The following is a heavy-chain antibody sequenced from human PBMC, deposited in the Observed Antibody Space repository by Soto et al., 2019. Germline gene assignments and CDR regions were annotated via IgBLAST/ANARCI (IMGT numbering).Heavy chain of an antibody. CDR3: ARDARPRECGVYNWFDP. V-gene: IGHV3-11*01. J-gene: IGHJ5*02. D-gene: IGHD3-10*01. Sequence: QVQLVESGGGLVKPGGSLRLSCAASGFTFSDYYMSWLRQAPGKGLEWVSYISSSGSTIYYADSVKGRFTISRDNAKNSLDLQMNSLRAEDTAVYYWARDARPRECGVYNWFDPWGQGTLVTVSS. CDR1: GFTFSDYY. CDR2: ISSSGSTI.